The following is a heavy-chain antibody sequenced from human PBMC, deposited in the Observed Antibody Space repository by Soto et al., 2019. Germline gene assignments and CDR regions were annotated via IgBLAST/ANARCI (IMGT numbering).Heavy chain of an antibody. V-gene: IGHV4-61*01. Sequence: LSLTCSVSGGSLSTDNYYWSWIRQPPGKGLEWIGYISYSGSTNYSPSLKSRVTISVDTSKNQFSLKLSSVTAADTAVYYCARNQYYWGQGTLVTVSS. CDR1: GGSLSTDNYY. CDR2: ISYSGST. CDR3: ARNQYY. J-gene: IGHJ4*02.